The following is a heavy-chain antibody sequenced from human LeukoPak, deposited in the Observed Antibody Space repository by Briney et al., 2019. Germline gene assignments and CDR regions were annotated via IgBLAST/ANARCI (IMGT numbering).Heavy chain of an antibody. V-gene: IGHV3-66*01. D-gene: IGHD3-9*01. CDR1: GFTVSSNF. CDR3: ALGLVTDY. Sequence: QPGGSLRLSCAASGFTVSSNFMSWVRQAPGKGLEWVSVIYSGGSTYYADSVEGRFTISRDNSKNTLYLQMNSLRVEDTAVYYCALGLVTDYWGQGTLVTVSS. J-gene: IGHJ4*02. CDR2: IYSGGST.